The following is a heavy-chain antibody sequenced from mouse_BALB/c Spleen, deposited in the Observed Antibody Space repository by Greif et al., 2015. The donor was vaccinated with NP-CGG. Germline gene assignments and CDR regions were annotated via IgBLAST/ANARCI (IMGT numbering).Heavy chain of an antibody. CDR2: ISDGGSYT. D-gene: IGHD2-10*01. Sequence: EVHLVESGGGLVKPGGSLKLSCAASGFTFSDYYMYWVRQTPEKRLEWVATISDGGSYTYYPDSVKGRFTISRDNAKNNLYLQMSSLKSEDTAMYYCARGGAYYGNYEYFDVWGAGTTVTVSS. CDR1: GFTFSDYY. J-gene: IGHJ1*01. CDR3: ARGGAYYGNYEYFDV. V-gene: IGHV5-4*02.